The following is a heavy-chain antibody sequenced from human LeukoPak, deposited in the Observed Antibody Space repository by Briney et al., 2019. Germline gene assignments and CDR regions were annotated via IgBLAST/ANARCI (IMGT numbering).Heavy chain of an antibody. CDR3: ARDSSTSHYYYYYYMDV. CDR2: IYSGGST. Sequence: GGSLRLSCAASEFSVGSNYMTWVRQAPGKGLEWVSLIYSGGSTYYADSVKGRFTISRDNAKNSLYLRMNSLRAEDTAVYYCARDSSTSHYYYYYYMDVWGKGTTVTISS. V-gene: IGHV3-66*01. J-gene: IGHJ6*03. D-gene: IGHD2-2*01. CDR1: EFSVGSNY.